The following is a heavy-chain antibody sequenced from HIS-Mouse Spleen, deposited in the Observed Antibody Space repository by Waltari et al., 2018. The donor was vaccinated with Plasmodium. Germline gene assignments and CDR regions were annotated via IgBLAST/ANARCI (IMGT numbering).Heavy chain of an antibody. V-gene: IGHV3-74*01. J-gene: IGHJ3*02. CDR1: GFTFSSYW. D-gene: IGHD6-13*01. CDR3: ARTIAVVGTGDALDI. Sequence: EVQLVESGGGLVQPGGSLRLSCAASGFTFSSYWMDWVRQAPGKGLVWVSRINSDGSSTRYADSVKGRFTISRDNAKNTLYLQMNSLRAEDTAVYYCARTIAVVGTGDALDIWGQGTMVTVSS. CDR2: INSDGSST.